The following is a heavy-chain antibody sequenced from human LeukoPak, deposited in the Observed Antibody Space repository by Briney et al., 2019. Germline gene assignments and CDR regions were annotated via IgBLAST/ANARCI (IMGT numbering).Heavy chain of an antibody. CDR1: GFTFSDYY. Sequence: KPGGSLRLSCAASGFTFSDYYMSWIRQAPGKGLEWSSYISSSSSYTNYVDSVKGRFTISRDNAKNSLYLQMNSLRAEDTAVYYCVRAVSVSSYYFDCWGQGTLVTVSS. V-gene: IGHV3-11*05. D-gene: IGHD5/OR15-5a*01. J-gene: IGHJ4*02. CDR3: VRAVSVSSYYFDC. CDR2: ISSSSSYT.